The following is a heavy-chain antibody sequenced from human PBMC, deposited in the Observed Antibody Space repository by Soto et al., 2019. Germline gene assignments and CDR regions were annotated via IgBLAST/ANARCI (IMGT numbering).Heavy chain of an antibody. J-gene: IGHJ3*02. CDR3: TTDVDTAMVPDAFDI. V-gene: IGHV3-15*01. CDR2: IKSKTDGGTT. Sequence: GGSLRLSCAASGFTFSNAWMSWVRQAPGKGLEWVGRIKSKTDGGTTDYAAPVKGRFTISRDDSKNTLYLQMNSLKTEDTAVYYCTTDVDTAMVPDAFDIWGQGTMVTVSS. CDR1: GFTFSNAW. D-gene: IGHD5-18*01.